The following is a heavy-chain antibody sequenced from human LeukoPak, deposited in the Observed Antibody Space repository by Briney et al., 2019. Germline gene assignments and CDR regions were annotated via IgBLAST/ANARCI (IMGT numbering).Heavy chain of an antibody. CDR3: ARSVAASRDY. D-gene: IGHD2-15*01. CDR2: INWNGGST. Sequence: GGSLRLSXAASGFTFDDYGMSWVRQAPGKGLEWVSGINWNGGSTGYADSVKGRFTISRDNAKNSLYLRMNSLRAEDTALYYCARSVAASRDYWGQGTLVTVSS. J-gene: IGHJ4*02. CDR1: GFTFDDYG. V-gene: IGHV3-20*04.